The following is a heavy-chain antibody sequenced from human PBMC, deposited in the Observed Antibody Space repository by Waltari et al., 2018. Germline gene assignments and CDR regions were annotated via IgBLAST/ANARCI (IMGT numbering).Heavy chain of an antibody. V-gene: IGHV3-23*04. Sequence: EATLAESGGGLVQPGGSLGLSCTPSGFRFSVEGRSWVRQAPGKGLEWCSAISGSGADTFYADSVKDRFVISRDNSKNTVFLEMNSLRAEDTALYYCAKDPPGSYYEGFDEWGQGTMVTVSS. D-gene: IGHD1-26*01. CDR3: AKDPPGSYYEGFDE. CDR1: GFRFSVEG. CDR2: ISGSGADT. J-gene: IGHJ3*01.